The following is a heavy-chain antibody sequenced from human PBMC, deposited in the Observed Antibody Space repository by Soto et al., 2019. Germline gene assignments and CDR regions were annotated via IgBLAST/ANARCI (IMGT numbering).Heavy chain of an antibody. CDR1: GYSFTDYH. CDR2: INPKSGGT. V-gene: IGHV1-2*04. Sequence: ASVKVSCKASGYSFTDYHIHWVRQAPGQGLEWLGRINPKSGGTSTAQKFQGWVTMTTDTSISTASMELTRLTSDDTAIYYVARGDSTDCSTGGGPFFYNHESGVGGR. D-gene: IGHD2-8*01. J-gene: IGHJ2*01. CDR3: ARGDSTDCSTGGGPFFYNHESGV.